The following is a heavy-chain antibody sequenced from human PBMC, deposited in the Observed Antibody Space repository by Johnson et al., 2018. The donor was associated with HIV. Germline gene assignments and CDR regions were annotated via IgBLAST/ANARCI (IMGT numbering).Heavy chain of an antibody. V-gene: IGHV3-20*04. Sequence: EVQLVESGGGVARPGGSLRLSCAASGFTFDDYGMSWVRQAPGKGLEWVSGIDWSGGRTGYADSVKGRFTISRDNAKKLLYLQMYSLRAEDTAFYYCAKSSSSFGAFDIWGQGTMVTVSS. CDR1: GFTFDDYG. CDR3: AKSSSSFGAFDI. J-gene: IGHJ3*02. D-gene: IGHD6-6*01. CDR2: IDWSGGRT.